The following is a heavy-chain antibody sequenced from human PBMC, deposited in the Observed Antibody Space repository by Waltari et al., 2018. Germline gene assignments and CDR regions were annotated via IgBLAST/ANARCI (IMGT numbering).Heavy chain of an antibody. CDR2: IYTSGST. V-gene: IGHV4-61*02. Sequence: QVQLQESGPGLVKPSQTLSLTCTVSGDSISSGSYYWSWIRQPAGKALEWIGRIYTSGSTNYNPSLKSRVTISVDTSKNQFSLKLSSVTAADTAVYYCASTVTTPYFDYWGQGTLVTVSS. CDR3: ASTVTTPYFDY. J-gene: IGHJ4*02. D-gene: IGHD4-17*01. CDR1: GDSISSGSYY.